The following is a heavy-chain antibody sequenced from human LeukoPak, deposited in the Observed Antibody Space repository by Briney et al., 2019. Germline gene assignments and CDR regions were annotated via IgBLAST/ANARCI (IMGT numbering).Heavy chain of an antibody. J-gene: IGHJ4*02. CDR3: ARGLSGSSPPYFDY. V-gene: IGHV4-59*01. CDR2: IYYSGST. Sequence: SETLSLTCAVSGGSISSYYWSWIRQPPGKGLEWIGYIYYSGSTNYNPSLKSRVTISVDTSKNQFSLKLSSVTAADTAVYYCARGLSGSSPPYFDYWGQGTLVTVSS. D-gene: IGHD1-26*01. CDR1: GGSISSYY.